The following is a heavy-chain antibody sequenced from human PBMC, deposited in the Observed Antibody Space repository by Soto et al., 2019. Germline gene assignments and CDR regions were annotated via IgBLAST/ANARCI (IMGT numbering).Heavy chain of an antibody. V-gene: IGHV1-18*01. CDR2: VSGSNGDT. Sequence: QVQLVQSGTEVKRPGASVKVSCRVAGYTFTGNGISWMRQAPGQGLEWMGWVSGSNGDTKYVENYQGRVTMTIDTSTSTAYMDLRSLRSDDTAVYYCARDISYYHEDSGYSNFDYWGQGTLVAVSP. D-gene: IGHD3-22*01. J-gene: IGHJ4*02. CDR3: ARDISYYHEDSGYSNFDY. CDR1: GYTFTGNG.